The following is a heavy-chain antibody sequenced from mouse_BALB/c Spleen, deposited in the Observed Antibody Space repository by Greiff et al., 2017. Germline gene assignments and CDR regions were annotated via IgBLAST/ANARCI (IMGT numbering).Heavy chain of an antibody. Sequence: VQLKESGPGLVKPSQSLSLTCSVTGYSITSGYYWNWIRQFPGNKLEWMGYISYDGSNNYNPSLKNRISITRDTSKNQFFLKLNSVTTEDTATYYCASLIYYYGSRDAMDYWAQGTSVTVSS. D-gene: IGHD1-1*01. J-gene: IGHJ4*01. CDR2: ISYDGSN. CDR1: GYSITSGYY. CDR3: ASLIYYYGSRDAMDY. V-gene: IGHV3-6*02.